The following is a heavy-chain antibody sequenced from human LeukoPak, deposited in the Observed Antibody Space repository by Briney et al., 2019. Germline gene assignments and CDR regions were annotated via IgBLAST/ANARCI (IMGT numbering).Heavy chain of an antibody. V-gene: IGHV3-30*03. CDR1: GFTFSSYS. CDR2: ISYDGSNK. D-gene: IGHD3-16*02. CDR3: ARVQYYDYVWGSYRAGDAFDI. Sequence: GGSLRLSCAASGFTFSSYSMNWVRQAPGKGLEWVAVISYDGSNKYYADSVKGRFTISRDNSKNTLYLQMNSLRAEDTAVYYCARVQYYDYVWGSYRAGDAFDIWGQGTMVTVSS. J-gene: IGHJ3*02.